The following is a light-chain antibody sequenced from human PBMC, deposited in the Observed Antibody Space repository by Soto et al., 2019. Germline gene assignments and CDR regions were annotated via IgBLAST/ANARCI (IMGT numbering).Light chain of an antibody. Sequence: EIVLTQSPATLSLSPGERATLSCRSSQSGDPFLAWYQQKAGQAPRLLIYDASKRATGIPPRFSGSASGTDFTLTISSLEPEDFAVYYCQHRTTFGQGTKLEIK. CDR2: DAS. CDR1: QSGDPF. J-gene: IGKJ2*01. CDR3: QHRTT. V-gene: IGKV3-11*01.